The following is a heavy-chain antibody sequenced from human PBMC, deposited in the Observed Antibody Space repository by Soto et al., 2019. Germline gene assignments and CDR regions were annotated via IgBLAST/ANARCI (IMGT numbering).Heavy chain of an antibody. CDR1: GFPSSTYA. V-gene: IGHV3-23*01. CDR3: TKSDGCGGGACYTGTYYYFDV. Sequence: DVQLLESGGGLVEPGGSLTLSCAASGFPSSTYALNWVRQAPGKGPEWVSTISESGHHTHYADSVKGRFTISRDKSKNTLSRQMNSLRVDDTAIYYCTKSDGCGGGACYTGTYYYFDVWGRGTLVTVSS. CDR2: ISESGHHT. D-gene: IGHD3-16*02. J-gene: IGHJ2*01.